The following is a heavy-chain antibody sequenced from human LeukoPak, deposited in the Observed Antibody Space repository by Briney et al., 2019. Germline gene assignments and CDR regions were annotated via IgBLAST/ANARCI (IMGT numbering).Heavy chain of an antibody. Sequence: KASETLSLTCTVSGGSILSSSYYWGWIRQPPGKGLEWIGSIYYGGSTDYNPSLKSRVIISVDTSKNQFSLKLSSVTAADTAVYYCARSGYSSRSWFDPWGQGTLVTVSS. J-gene: IGHJ5*02. CDR1: GGSILSSSYY. D-gene: IGHD6-13*01. CDR2: IYYGGST. CDR3: ARSGYSSRSWFDP. V-gene: IGHV4-39*07.